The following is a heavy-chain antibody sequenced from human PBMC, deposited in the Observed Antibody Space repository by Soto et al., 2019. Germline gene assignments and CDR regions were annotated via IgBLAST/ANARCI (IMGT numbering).Heavy chain of an antibody. J-gene: IGHJ4*02. CDR2: INHHVST. CDR1: GGSFSGFY. Sequence: QVQLQQWGAGQLKPSETLSLTCAVYGGSFSGFYWSWMRQPPGKGLECNGEINHHVSTNYNPPLTRRVTMSVGTSQNHFSLTLSSVAAAGAAVYYCARALFCRGASCMADHLDYGGKGTLVPVSS. V-gene: IGHV4-34*01. CDR3: ARALFCRGASCMADHLDY. D-gene: IGHD2-15*01.